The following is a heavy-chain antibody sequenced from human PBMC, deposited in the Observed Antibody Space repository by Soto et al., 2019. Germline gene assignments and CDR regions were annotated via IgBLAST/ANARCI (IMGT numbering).Heavy chain of an antibody. V-gene: IGHV3-30*18. D-gene: IGHD3-10*01. J-gene: IGHJ3*02. Sequence: QVQLVESGGGVVQPGRSLRLSCAASGFTFSSYGMHWVRQAPGKGLEWVAVISYDGSNKYYADSVKGRFTISRDNSKNTLYLQMNSLRAEDTAVYYCAKDGLWFGELSVGAFDIWGQGTMVTVSS. CDR2: ISYDGSNK. CDR3: AKDGLWFGELSVGAFDI. CDR1: GFTFSSYG.